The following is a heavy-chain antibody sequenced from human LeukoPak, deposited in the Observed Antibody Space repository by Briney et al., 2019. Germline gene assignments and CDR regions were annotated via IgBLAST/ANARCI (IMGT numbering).Heavy chain of an antibody. CDR1: GYTFTGYY. V-gene: IGHV1-2*06. D-gene: IGHD6-13*01. CDR2: INPNSGGT. CDR3: ARESAAGTSPDY. J-gene: IGHJ4*02. Sequence: ASVKVSCKASGYTFTGYYMHWVRQAPGQGLEWMGRINPNSGGTNYAQKFQGRVTTTRDTSISTAYMELSRLRSDDTAVYYCARESAAGTSPDYWGQGTLVTVSS.